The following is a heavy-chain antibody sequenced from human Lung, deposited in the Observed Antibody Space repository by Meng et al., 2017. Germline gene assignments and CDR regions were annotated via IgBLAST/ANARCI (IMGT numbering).Heavy chain of an antibody. CDR1: GYNFPDYY. V-gene: IGHV1-2*06. J-gene: IGHJ4*02. D-gene: IGHD6-25*01. CDR3: ARDEDISAAGKLFGDY. Sequence: QLVQSGAELKKPGAQVKVSCKPSGYNFPDYYIHWVRRAPGQGLEWMGRINPKSGDTHYAQKFQARVTMTGDTSISTAYMELSGLRSDDTAMYYCARDEDISAAGKLFGDYWGQGTLVTVSS. CDR2: INPKSGDT.